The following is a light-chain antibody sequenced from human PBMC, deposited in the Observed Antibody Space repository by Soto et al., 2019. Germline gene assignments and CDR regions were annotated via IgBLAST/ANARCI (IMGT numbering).Light chain of an antibody. CDR1: QSISSW. CDR2: DAS. V-gene: IGKV1-5*01. CDR3: QQYNSQWT. J-gene: IGKJ1*01. Sequence: DIQMTQSPSTLSASVGDRVSITCRASQSISSWLAWYQQKPGKAPKLLMYDASSLHSGVPSTFSGSGSGTEFTLTISSLQPDDFATYYCQQYNSQWTFGQGTKVDIK.